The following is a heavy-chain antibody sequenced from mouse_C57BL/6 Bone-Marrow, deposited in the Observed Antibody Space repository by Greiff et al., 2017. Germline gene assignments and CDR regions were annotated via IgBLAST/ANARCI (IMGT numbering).Heavy chain of an antibody. Sequence: LMESGPELVKPGASVKISCKASGYTFTDYYINWVKQRPGQGLAWIGWIYPGSGNTTYNEKFKGKATLTVDTSSSTAYMQLSSLTSEDSAVYFCARSRGGHYFDYWGQGTTLTVSS. CDR1: GYTFTDYY. J-gene: IGHJ2*01. CDR3: ARSRGGHYFDY. CDR2: IYPGSGNT. V-gene: IGHV1-84*01.